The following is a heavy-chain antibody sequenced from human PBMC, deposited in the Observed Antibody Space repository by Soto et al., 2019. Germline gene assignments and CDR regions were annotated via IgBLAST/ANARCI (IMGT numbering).Heavy chain of an antibody. CDR2: INSDGSST. D-gene: IGHD3-3*01. CDR1: GFTFSSYW. V-gene: IGHV3-74*01. J-gene: IGHJ6*03. CDR3: AISPLRFLEWLPRFNYYYYMDV. Sequence: GSLRLSCAASGFTFSSYWMHWVRQAPGKGLVWVSRINSDGSSTSYADSVKGRFTISRDNAKNTLYLQMNSLRAEDTAVYYCAISPLRFLEWLPRFNYYYYMDVWGKGTTVTVSS.